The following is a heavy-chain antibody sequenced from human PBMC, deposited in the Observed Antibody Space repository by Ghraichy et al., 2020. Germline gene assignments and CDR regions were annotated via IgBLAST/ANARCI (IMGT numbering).Heavy chain of an antibody. J-gene: IGHJ4*02. CDR3: VRGLGNYYGAGSYSPFDY. V-gene: IGHV3-33*01. CDR1: GFSFSAYG. CDR2: IWHDGSKV. D-gene: IGHD3-10*01. Sequence: LTCAASGFSFSAYGMHWVRQAPGQGLEWVAFIWHDGSKVYFADSVRGRFNVSRDNPKNSLSLQMNSLTAEDTAVYYCVRGLGNYYGAGSYSPFDYWGQGALVIVSS.